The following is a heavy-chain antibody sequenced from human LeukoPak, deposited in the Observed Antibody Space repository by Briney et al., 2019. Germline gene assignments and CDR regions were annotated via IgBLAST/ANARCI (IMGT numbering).Heavy chain of an antibody. Sequence: GGSLRLSCAASGFTFSSYAMSWVRQAPGKGLEWVSAISGSGGSTYYADSVKGRFTISRDNSKNTLYLQMNSLRAEDTAVYYCAREYYDSSDYPRQHYFDYWGQGTLVTVSS. CDR3: AREYYDSSDYPRQHYFDY. CDR1: GFTFSSYA. V-gene: IGHV3-23*01. J-gene: IGHJ4*02. D-gene: IGHD3-22*01. CDR2: ISGSGGST.